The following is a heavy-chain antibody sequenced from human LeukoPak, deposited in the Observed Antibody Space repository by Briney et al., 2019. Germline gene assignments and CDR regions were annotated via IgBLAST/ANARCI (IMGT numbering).Heavy chain of an antibody. J-gene: IGHJ3*02. D-gene: IGHD6-13*01. V-gene: IGHV5-51*01. CDR1: GYSFTSYW. CDR2: IYPGDSDT. Sequence: GESLKISCKGSGYSFTSYWIGWVRQMPGKGLEWMGIIYPGDSDTRYSPSFQGQVTISADKSISTAYLQWSSLKASDTAMYYCARRGLRFYIPYPGGTYSSSLNDAFDIWGQGTMVTVSS. CDR3: ARRGLRFYIPYPGGTYSSSLNDAFDI.